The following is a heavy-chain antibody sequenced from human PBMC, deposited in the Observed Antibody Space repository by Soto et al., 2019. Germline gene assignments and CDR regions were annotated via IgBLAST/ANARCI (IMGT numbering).Heavy chain of an antibody. V-gene: IGHV1-2*02. CDR3: AREISGGGXLNWFDP. Sequence: CKASXDNFSDXXXXXXRQAPGQGLEWLGWVSPKSGGTNYAQKFKGRVTMTRDTSSNTXXMDLSGLKSDDTAVFYCAREISGGGXLNWFDPWGQGTLVTVSS. CDR1: XDNFSDXX. J-gene: IGHJ5*02. CDR2: VSPKSGGT. D-gene: IGHD2-8*02.